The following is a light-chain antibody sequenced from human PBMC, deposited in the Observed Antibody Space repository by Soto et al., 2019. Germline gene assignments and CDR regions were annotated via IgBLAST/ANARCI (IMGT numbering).Light chain of an antibody. V-gene: IGKV3-20*01. Sequence: EIVLTQSPGTLSLSPGERATLSCQASQSVSSSYLAWYRQKPGQAPRLLIYGASRRATGIPDRFSGSGSGTDFTLTISRLEPADFAVYYCQHYGSSAGYTFGQGTKLEIK. J-gene: IGKJ2*01. CDR2: GAS. CDR1: QSVSSSY. CDR3: QHYGSSAGYT.